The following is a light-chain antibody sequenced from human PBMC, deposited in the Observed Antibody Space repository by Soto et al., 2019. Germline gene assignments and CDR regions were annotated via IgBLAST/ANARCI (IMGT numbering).Light chain of an antibody. J-gene: IGLJ2*01. Sequence: QSALTQPPSASGSPGQSVTISSTGTSSDVGRYNYVSWYQQHPGKAPKLMIYEVTKRPSGVPDRFSGSKSGNTASLTVSGLQAEDEATYFCGSYAGSNIMIFGGGTKLTVL. CDR2: EVT. CDR3: GSYAGSNIMI. CDR1: SSDVGRYNY. V-gene: IGLV2-8*01.